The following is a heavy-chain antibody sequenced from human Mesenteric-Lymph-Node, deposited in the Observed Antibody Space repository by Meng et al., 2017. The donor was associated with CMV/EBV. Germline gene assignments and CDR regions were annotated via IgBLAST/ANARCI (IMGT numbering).Heavy chain of an antibody. CDR3: AKGMEPYYYYGMDV. Sequence: GESLKISCAASGFTFSSYGMHWVRQAPGKGLEWVAFIRYDGSNKYYADSVKGRFTISRDNSKNTLYLQMNSLRAEDTAVYYCAKGMEPYYYYGMDVWGQGTTVTVSS. V-gene: IGHV3-30*02. J-gene: IGHJ6*02. CDR2: IRYDGSNK. D-gene: IGHD1-1*01. CDR1: GFTFSSYG.